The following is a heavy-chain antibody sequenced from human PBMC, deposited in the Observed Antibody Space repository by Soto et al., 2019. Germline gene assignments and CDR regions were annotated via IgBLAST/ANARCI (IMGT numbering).Heavy chain of an antibody. CDR1: GGSISSYY. J-gene: IGHJ6*02. V-gene: IGHV4-59*08. CDR3: ARQGFGELHGLVDV. CDR2: VHDSWGP. Sequence: SETLSLTCTVSGGSISSYYWSWIRQTPGKGLEWIGYVHDSWGPNYNPSLKSRVAISLDTSKSQFSLKLTSVTATDTAVYYCARQGFGELHGLVDVWGQGTTVTVSS. D-gene: IGHD3-10*01.